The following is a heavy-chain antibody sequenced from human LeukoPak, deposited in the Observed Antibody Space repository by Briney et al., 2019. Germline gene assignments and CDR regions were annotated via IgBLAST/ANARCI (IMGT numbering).Heavy chain of an antibody. D-gene: IGHD6-25*01. J-gene: IGHJ4*02. CDR2: IFHSGST. CDR3: ARLYQGKRPPDY. CDR1: GGSISSYY. V-gene: IGHV4-59*05. Sequence: SETLSLTCTVSGGSISSYYWSWIRQPAGKGLEWIGSIFHSGSTYYNPSLKSRVTISVDTSNNQFSLRLWSVTASDTAVYYCARLYQGKRPPDYWGQGTLVTVSS.